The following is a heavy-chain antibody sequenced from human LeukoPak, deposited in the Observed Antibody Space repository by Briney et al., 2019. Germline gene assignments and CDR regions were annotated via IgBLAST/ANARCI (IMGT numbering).Heavy chain of an antibody. CDR2: INHSGST. CDR3: ARLTAGSSTLKFDY. Sequence: SETLSLTCTVSGGSISSSSYYWSWIRQPPGKGLEWIGEINHSGSTNYNPSLKSRVTISVDTSKNQFSLKLSSVTAADTAVYYCARLTAGSSTLKFDYWGQGTLVTVSS. V-gene: IGHV4-39*07. J-gene: IGHJ4*02. D-gene: IGHD6-25*01. CDR1: GGSISSSSYY.